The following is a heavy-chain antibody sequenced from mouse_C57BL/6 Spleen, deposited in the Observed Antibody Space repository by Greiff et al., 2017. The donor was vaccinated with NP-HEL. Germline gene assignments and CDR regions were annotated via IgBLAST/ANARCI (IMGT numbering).Heavy chain of an antibody. V-gene: IGHV7-3*01. Sequence: EVQLVESGGGLVQPGGSLSLSCAASGFTFTDYYMSWVRQPPGKALEWLGFIRNKAIGYTTEYSASVKGRFTISRDNSQSILYLQMNALRAEDSATYYCASYGLRSHYYAMDYWGQGTSVTVSS. CDR1: GFTFTDYY. J-gene: IGHJ4*01. CDR2: IRNKAIGYTT. D-gene: IGHD1-1*01. CDR3: ASYGLRSHYYAMDY.